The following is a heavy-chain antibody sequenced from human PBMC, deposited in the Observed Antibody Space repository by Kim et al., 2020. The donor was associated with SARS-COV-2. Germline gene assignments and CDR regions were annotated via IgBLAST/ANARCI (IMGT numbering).Heavy chain of an antibody. CDR3: ARQDMAAAPWFDP. D-gene: IGHD6-13*01. V-gene: IGHV4-30-2*04. Sequence: NPYLNSRVTISVDTSKNQFALKLSSVTAAATAVYYCARQDMAAAPWFDPWGQGTLVTVSS. J-gene: IGHJ5*02.